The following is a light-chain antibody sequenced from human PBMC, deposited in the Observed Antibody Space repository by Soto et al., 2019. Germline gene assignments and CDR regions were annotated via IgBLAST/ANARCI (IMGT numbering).Light chain of an antibody. V-gene: IGKV3-20*01. CDR2: GAS. Sequence: EIVLTQSPGTLSLSPGERATLSCRASQSVRSLYLAWYQQKPGQAPRLLIYGASSRATGIPDRFSGSGSGTDFTLTISRLEPEDFAVYYCQQYDSSLPYTFGQGTKLEIK. CDR3: QQYDSSLPYT. CDR1: QSVRSLY. J-gene: IGKJ2*01.